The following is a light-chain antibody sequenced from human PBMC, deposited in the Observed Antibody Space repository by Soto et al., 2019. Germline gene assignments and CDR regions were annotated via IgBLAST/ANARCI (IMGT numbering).Light chain of an antibody. CDR1: QTFSTW. V-gene: IGKV1-5*01. Sequence: DIQMTQSPSTLSASVGDRVTVSCRASQTFSTWLAWYQQKPGKAPKLLIYDVSTLESGVPSRFSGSGSGTEFTLTISNIQPDDFATYYCQQSRTFGQGTRLEIK. CDR2: DVS. CDR3: QQSRT. J-gene: IGKJ5*01.